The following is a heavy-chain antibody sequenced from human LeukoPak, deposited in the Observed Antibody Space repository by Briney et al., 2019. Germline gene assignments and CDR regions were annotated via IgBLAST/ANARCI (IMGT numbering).Heavy chain of an antibody. CDR3: ARELVGDSSGYYYPDAFDI. CDR1: GFTFSSYE. Sequence: GGSLRLSCAASGFTFSSYEMNWVRQAPGKGLQWVSYISSSGSTIYYADSVKGRFTISRDNAKNSLYLQMNSLRAEDTAVYYCARELVGDSSGYYYPDAFDIWGQGTMVTVSS. V-gene: IGHV3-48*03. D-gene: IGHD3-22*01. CDR2: ISSSGSTI. J-gene: IGHJ3*02.